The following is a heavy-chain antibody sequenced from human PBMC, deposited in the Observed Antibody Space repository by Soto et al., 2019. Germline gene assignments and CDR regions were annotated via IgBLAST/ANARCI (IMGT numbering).Heavy chain of an antibody. Sequence: GGSLRLSCAASGFTFDDYAMHWVRQAPGKGLEWVSGISWNSGSIGYADSVKGRFTISRDNAKNSLYLQMNSLRAEDTALYYCVKGRGWKEGDAFDIWGQGTMVTVSS. D-gene: IGHD6-19*01. CDR2: ISWNSGSI. V-gene: IGHV3-9*01. CDR1: GFTFDDYA. J-gene: IGHJ3*02. CDR3: VKGRGWKEGDAFDI.